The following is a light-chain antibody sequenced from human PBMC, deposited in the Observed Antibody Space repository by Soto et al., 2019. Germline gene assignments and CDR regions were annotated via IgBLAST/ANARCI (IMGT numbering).Light chain of an antibody. CDR1: QSVSSNF. CDR3: QHYGSSPFT. V-gene: IGKV3-20*01. J-gene: IGKJ3*01. Sequence: EIVLTQSPGTLSLSPGEGATLSCRASQSVSSNFLAWYQQKPGQAPRLLIYAASSRATGISDRFSGSGSETDFTFTIRRLEPEDFAVYYCQHYGSSPFTFGPGTKVDLK. CDR2: AAS.